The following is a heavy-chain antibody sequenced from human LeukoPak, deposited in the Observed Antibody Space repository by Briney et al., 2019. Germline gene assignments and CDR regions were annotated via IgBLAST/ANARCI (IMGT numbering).Heavy chain of an antibody. D-gene: IGHD2-2*01. V-gene: IGHV3-21*01. Sequence: PGGSLRLSCAASGFTFSTYSMNWVRQAPGKGLEWVSSISSSSSYIYYADSVKGRFTISRDNAKNSLSLQMNSLRAEDTAVYYCARDPPFCSSTNCYVDYWGQGTLVTVSS. CDR1: GFTFSTYS. CDR3: ARDPPFCSSTNCYVDY. CDR2: ISSSSSYI. J-gene: IGHJ4*02.